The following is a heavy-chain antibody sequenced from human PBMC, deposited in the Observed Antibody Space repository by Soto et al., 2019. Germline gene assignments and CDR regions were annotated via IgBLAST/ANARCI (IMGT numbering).Heavy chain of an antibody. CDR2: FGATGYT. D-gene: IGHD2-21*01. Sequence: EVQVVESGGGLVQPGGSLRLSCAASGFTFSNYDMHWVRQPAGKGLEWVSAFGATGYTYYPGSVRCRFTVSRESAKNSFYLQMNSLRAEDTAVYFCARGGYGGEYWYFDLWGRGTLVTVSS. V-gene: IGHV3-13*01. CDR3: ARGGYGGEYWYFDL. J-gene: IGHJ2*01. CDR1: GFTFSNYD.